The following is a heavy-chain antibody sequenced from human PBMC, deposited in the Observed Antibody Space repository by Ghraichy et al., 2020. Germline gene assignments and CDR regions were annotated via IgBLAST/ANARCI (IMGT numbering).Heavy chain of an antibody. J-gene: IGHJ4*02. CDR1: GGSLSSSSAY. CDR2: IYYGGST. V-gene: IGHV4-39*01. CDR3: AGYSSETMFDS. D-gene: IGHD5-18*01. Sequence: SQTLSLTCTVSGGSLSSSSAYWGWIRQPPGKGLEYIGTIYYGGSTFYNPSLRSRVTISVDTSKSQFSLKLSSVTAADTALYFCAGYSSETMFDSWGQGTPVTVSS.